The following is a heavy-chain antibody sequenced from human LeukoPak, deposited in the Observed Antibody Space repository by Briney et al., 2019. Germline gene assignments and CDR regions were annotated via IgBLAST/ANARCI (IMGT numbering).Heavy chain of an antibody. CDR2: ISSSSSYI. CDR3: ARDFTSGWYVFDY. CDR1: GFTFSSYS. V-gene: IGHV3-21*01. J-gene: IGHJ4*02. D-gene: IGHD6-19*01. Sequence: PGGSLRLSCAASGFTFSSYSMNLVRQAPGKGLEWVSSISSSSSYIYYADSVKGRFTISRDNAKNSLYLQMNSLRAEDTAVHYCARDFTSGWYVFDYWGQGTLVTVSS.